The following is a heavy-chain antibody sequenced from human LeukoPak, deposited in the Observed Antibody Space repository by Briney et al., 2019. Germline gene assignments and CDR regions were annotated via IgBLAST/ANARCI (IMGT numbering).Heavy chain of an antibody. V-gene: IGHV1-18*01. Sequence: GASVKVSCKASGGTFSSYAISWVRQAPGQGLEWMGWISAYNGNTNYAQKLQGRVTMTTDTSTSTAYMELRSLRSDDTAVYYCARGSKTTVEHPNAFDIWGQGTMVTVSS. CDR1: GGTFSSYA. J-gene: IGHJ3*02. CDR2: ISAYNGNT. D-gene: IGHD4-23*01. CDR3: ARGSKTTVEHPNAFDI.